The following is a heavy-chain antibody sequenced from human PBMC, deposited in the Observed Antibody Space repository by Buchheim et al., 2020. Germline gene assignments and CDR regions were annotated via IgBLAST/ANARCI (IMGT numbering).Heavy chain of an antibody. J-gene: IGHJ4*02. Sequence: QVQLVESGGGVVQPGRSLRLSCAASGFTFSSYGMHWVRQAPGKGLEWVAVISYDGSNKYYADSVKGRFTISRDNSKNTLYLRMNSLRAEDTAVYYCAKAARATTGYFDYWGQGTL. CDR2: ISYDGSNK. V-gene: IGHV3-30*18. CDR1: GFTFSSYG. D-gene: IGHD1-26*01. CDR3: AKAARATTGYFDY.